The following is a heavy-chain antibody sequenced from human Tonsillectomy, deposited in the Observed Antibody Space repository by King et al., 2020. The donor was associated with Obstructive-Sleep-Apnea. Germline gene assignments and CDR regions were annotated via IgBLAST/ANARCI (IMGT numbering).Heavy chain of an antibody. CDR1: GGSISSGGYY. CDR2: IYYSGST. CDR3: STHYYDSSGYSKVDY. Sequence: QLQESGPGLVKPSQTLSLTCTFSGGSISSGGYYWSWIRQHPGKGLEWIGYIYYSGSTSYNPSLKSRVTISVATSKNQFSLKLSSVPAADTAVYYCSTHYYDSSGYSKVDYWGQGTLVTVSS. J-gene: IGHJ4*02. V-gene: IGHV4-31*03. D-gene: IGHD3-22*01.